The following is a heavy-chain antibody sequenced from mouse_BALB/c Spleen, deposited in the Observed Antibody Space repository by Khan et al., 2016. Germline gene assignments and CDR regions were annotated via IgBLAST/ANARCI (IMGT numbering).Heavy chain of an antibody. D-gene: IGHD2-4*01. J-gene: IGHJ4*01. V-gene: IGHV1-77*01. Sequence: VQLQESGPELVKPGASVKMSCKASGYTFTDYVISWVKQRTGQGLEWIGEIYPGSGSTYYNEKFKGKAILTEDKSSNTAYMQLSSLTSEDSAVYFCAWMVYYDYHYYAMDYWGQGTSVTVSS. CDR3: AWMVYYDYHYYAMDY. CDR2: IYPGSGST. CDR1: GYTFTDYV.